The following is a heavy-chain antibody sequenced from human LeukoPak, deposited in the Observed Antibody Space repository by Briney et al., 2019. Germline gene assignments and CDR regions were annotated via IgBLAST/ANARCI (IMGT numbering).Heavy chain of an antibody. Sequence: GGSLRLSCIASGFSFRDYWMSWVRQAPGKGLEWVADINPDGSGKTYVDSVKGRFTISRDNAKQSLYLQMDTLTAEDTAVYYCAKGLIGIVVVVADIDYWGQGTLVTVSS. V-gene: IGHV3-7*03. CDR2: INPDGSGK. D-gene: IGHD2-15*01. CDR3: AKGLIGIVVVVADIDY. J-gene: IGHJ4*02. CDR1: GFSFRDYW.